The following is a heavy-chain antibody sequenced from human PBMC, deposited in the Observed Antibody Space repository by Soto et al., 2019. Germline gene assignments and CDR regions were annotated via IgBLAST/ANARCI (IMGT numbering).Heavy chain of an antibody. CDR1: GYSFTSYW. V-gene: IGHV5-51*01. CDR2: IYPGDSDT. D-gene: IGHD6-13*01. Sequence: GESLKISCKGSGYSFTSYWIGWVRQMPGKGLEWMGIIYPGDSDTRYSPSFQGQVTISADRSISTAYLQWSSLKASDTAMYYCARTSAAGKYYYGMDVWGQGTTVTVAS. CDR3: ARTSAAGKYYYGMDV. J-gene: IGHJ6*02.